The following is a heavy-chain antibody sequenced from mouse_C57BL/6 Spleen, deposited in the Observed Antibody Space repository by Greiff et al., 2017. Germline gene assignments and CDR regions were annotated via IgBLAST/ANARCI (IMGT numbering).Heavy chain of an antibody. J-gene: IGHJ4*01. CDR3: ARDRHYGSSYYDMDY. CDR1: GFTFSSYA. CDR2: ISDGGSYT. Sequence: DVKLVESGGGLVKPGGSLKLSCAASGFTFSSYAMSWVRQTPEKRLEWVATISDGGSYTYYPENVNGRFTISRDNAKNNLYLQMSHLKSEDTAMYYCARDRHYGSSYYDMDYWGQGTSVTVSS. V-gene: IGHV5-4*01. D-gene: IGHD1-1*01.